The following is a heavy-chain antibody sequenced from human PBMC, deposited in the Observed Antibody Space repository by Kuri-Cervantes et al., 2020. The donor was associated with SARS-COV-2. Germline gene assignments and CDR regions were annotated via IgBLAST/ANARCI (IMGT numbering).Heavy chain of an antibody. CDR1: GYTFTSYG. CDR2: INPSGGST. D-gene: IGHD1-14*01. Sequence: ASVKVSCKASGYTFTSYGISWVRQAPGQGLERMGIINPSGGSTSYAQKFQGRVTMTRDTSTSTVYMELSSLRSEDTAVYYCAREGRNIGYYYGMDVWGQGTTVTVSS. CDR3: AREGRNIGYYYGMDV. V-gene: IGHV1-46*01. J-gene: IGHJ6*02.